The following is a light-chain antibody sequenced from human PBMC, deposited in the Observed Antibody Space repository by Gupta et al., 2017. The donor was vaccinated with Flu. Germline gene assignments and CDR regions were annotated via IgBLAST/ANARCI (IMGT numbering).Light chain of an antibody. V-gene: IGLV1-47*01. CDR1: SSNIGSNS. J-gene: IGLJ3*02. CDR2: RND. Sequence: RGTISWSGSSSNIGSNSVYWYQQLAGTAPRLLIYRNDQRPSGVPDRFSGSKSGTSASLAISGLRAEDEADYYCAAWDDSRTGWVFGGGTKLTVL. CDR3: AAWDDSRTGWV.